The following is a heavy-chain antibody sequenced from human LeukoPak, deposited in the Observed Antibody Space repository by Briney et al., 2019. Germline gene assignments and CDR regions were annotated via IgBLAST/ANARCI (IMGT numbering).Heavy chain of an antibody. CDR3: AIAPYCSSTSCPNWFDP. CDR1: GYTFTGYY. D-gene: IGHD2-2*01. J-gene: IGHJ5*02. Sequence: ASVKVSCKASGYTFTGYYMHWVRQAPGQGLEWMGWINPNSGGTNYAQKFQGRVTMTRDTSISTAYMELSRLRSDDTAVYYCAIAPYCSSTSCPNWFDPWGQGTPVTVSS. V-gene: IGHV1-2*02. CDR2: INPNSGGT.